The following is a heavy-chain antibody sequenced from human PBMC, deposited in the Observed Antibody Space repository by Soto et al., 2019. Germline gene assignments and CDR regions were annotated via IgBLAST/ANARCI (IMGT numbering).Heavy chain of an antibody. J-gene: IGHJ6*02. CDR3: ARDVYGSSTSGYYYYGMDF. Sequence: SETLSLTCTVSGGSISSYYWSWIRQPAGKXLELIGRIYTSGSTDHNPSLKSRVTMSVDTSKNQFSLKLSSVTAADTAVYYCARDVYGSSTSGYYYYGMDFWGQGTTVTVSS. V-gene: IGHV4-4*07. D-gene: IGHD2-2*01. CDR1: GGSISSYY. CDR2: IYTSGST.